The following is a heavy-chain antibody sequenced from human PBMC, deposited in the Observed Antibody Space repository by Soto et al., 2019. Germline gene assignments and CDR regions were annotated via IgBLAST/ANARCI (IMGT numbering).Heavy chain of an antibody. J-gene: IGHJ1*01. CDR2: MKPNSGNT. D-gene: IGHD4-17*01. CDR3: ARQNDYGDYVSYFQR. CDR1: GYTFTSYD. V-gene: IGHV1-8*01. Sequence: QVQLVQSGAEVKKPGASVKVSCKASGYTFTSYDINWVRQATGQGLEWMGWMKPNSGNTGYAQKFQGRVTMTRNTSXSTAYMELSSLRSEDTAVYYCARQNDYGDYVSYFQRWGQGTLVTVSS.